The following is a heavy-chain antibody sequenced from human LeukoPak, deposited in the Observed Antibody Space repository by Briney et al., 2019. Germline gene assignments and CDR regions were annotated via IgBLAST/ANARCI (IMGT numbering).Heavy chain of an antibody. Sequence: SETLSLTCTVSGASISSSSSYWGWIRQPPGRGLEWIGTIYFSGTAYYNPSLKSRVTISVDTSKNQFSLRLSSVTAADTAVYYCASSHVTIGAAGPDNWFDPWGQGTLVTVSS. CDR3: ASSHVTIGAAGPDNWFDP. J-gene: IGHJ5*02. V-gene: IGHV4-39*01. CDR2: IYFSGTA. D-gene: IGHD6-13*01. CDR1: GASISSSSSY.